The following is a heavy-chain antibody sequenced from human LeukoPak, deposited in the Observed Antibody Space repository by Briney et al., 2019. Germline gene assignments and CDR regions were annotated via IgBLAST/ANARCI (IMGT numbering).Heavy chain of an antibody. J-gene: IGHJ4*02. Sequence: PSETLSLTCTVSGASVGSSSYYWGWIRQTPERGLEWFVSMYYNGAIYYNPSLKRRVAKSTDKAKNLFSLKLSSVTAADTAVYYCASHYIWGSYRYIDNWGQGTLVTASS. V-gene: IGHV4-39*02. CDR2: MYYNGAI. CDR3: ASHYIWGSYRYIDN. CDR1: GASVGSSSYY. D-gene: IGHD3-16*02.